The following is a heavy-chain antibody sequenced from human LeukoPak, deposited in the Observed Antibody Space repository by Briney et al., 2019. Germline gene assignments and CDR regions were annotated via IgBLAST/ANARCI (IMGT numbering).Heavy chain of an antibody. CDR2: ISAYNGNT. V-gene: IGHV1-18*01. CDR1: GYTFTSYG. J-gene: IGHJ4*02. CDR3: ARMVRGGEFDY. D-gene: IGHD3-10*01. Sequence: GASVKVSCKASGYTFTSYGISWVRQAPGQGLEWGGGISAYNGNTNYAQKLQGRVTMTTDTYTSTAYMELRSLRSDDTAVYYCARMVRGGEFDYWGQGTLVTASS.